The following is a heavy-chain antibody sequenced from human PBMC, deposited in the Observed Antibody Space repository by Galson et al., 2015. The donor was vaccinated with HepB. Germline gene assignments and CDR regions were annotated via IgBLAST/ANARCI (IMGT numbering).Heavy chain of an antibody. J-gene: IGHJ6*02. D-gene: IGHD2-21*01. Sequence: SVKVSCKASGGTFSSYAISWVRQAPGQGLEWMGGIIPIFGTANYAQKFQGRVTITADESTSTAYMELSSLRSEDTAVYYCAREETSSLWPYCYYGMDVWGQGTTVTVSS. CDR3: AREETSSLWPYCYYGMDV. V-gene: IGHV1-69*13. CDR1: GGTFSSYA. CDR2: IIPIFGTA.